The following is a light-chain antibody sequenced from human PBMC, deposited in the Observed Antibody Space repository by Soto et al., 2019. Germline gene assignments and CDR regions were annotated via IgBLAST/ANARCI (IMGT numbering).Light chain of an antibody. CDR2: FTN. J-gene: IGLJ3*02. CDR3: VLYVGYGISV. CDR1: TGPVSTNYF. V-gene: IGLV8-61*01. Sequence: QTVVTQEPSFSVSPGGTVTLTCGLSTGPVSTNYFPSWYQQTPGQAPRTLISFTNTRSSGVPDRFSGSILGNKAALTITGAQADDESDYYCVLYVGYGISVFGGGTQLTVL.